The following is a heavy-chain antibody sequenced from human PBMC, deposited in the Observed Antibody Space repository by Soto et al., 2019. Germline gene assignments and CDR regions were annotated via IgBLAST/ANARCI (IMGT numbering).Heavy chain of an antibody. D-gene: IGHD2-15*01. CDR1: GGSVSSGSYY. CDR2: IYYSGST. V-gene: IGHV4-61*01. Sequence: PSETLSLTCTVSGGSVSSGSYYWSWIRQPPGKGLEWIGYIYYSGSTNYNPSLKSRVTISVDTSKNQFSLKLSPVTAADTAVYYCARVGGYCSGGSCYYYYYGMDVWGQGTTVTVSS. CDR3: ARVGGYCSGGSCYYYYYGMDV. J-gene: IGHJ6*02.